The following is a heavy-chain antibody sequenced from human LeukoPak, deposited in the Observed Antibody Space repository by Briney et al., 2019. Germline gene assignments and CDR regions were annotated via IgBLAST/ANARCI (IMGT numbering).Heavy chain of an antibody. CDR3: AKVLPTYYDFWSGPWY. J-gene: IGHJ4*02. Sequence: PGGSLRLSCAASGFTFSSYWMHWVRQAPETGLVWVSRIYSDGTEINYADSVKGRFTISRDNSKNTLYLQMNSLRAEDTAVYYCAKVLPTYYDFWSGPWYWGQGTLVTVSS. V-gene: IGHV3-74*01. CDR2: IYSDGTEI. D-gene: IGHD3-3*01. CDR1: GFTFSSYW.